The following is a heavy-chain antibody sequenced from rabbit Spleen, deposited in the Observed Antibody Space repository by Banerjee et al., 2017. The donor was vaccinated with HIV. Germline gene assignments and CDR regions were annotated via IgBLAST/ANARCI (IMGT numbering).Heavy chain of an antibody. CDR2: IDASDSGFT. CDR1: GASFSGSSY. Sequence: QEQLGESGGDLVKPGASLTLTCIASGASFSGSSYMCWVRQAPGKGLEWIACIDASDSGFTYFASWAKGRFTISKTSSTTVTLQMTSLTAADTATYFCARDTSSSFSSYGMDLWGPGTLVTVS. CDR3: ARDTSSSFSSYGMDL. J-gene: IGHJ6*01. D-gene: IGHD1-1*01. V-gene: IGHV1S45*01.